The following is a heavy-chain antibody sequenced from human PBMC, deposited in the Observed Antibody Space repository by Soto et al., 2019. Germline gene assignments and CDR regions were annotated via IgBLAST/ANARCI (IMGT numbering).Heavy chain of an antibody. Sequence: QVQLQESGPGLVKPSETLSITCTVSGGSMSDDYWSWIRQPPGKGLEWIGYIHYSGSIRYNPSLKSRVIISLDTSKNQFSLKVSSVTAADTAVYYCAKGAGWWNYWGQGTLVTVSS. D-gene: IGHD6-19*01. CDR3: AKGAGWWNY. V-gene: IGHV4-59*01. CDR1: GGSMSDDY. CDR2: IHYSGSI. J-gene: IGHJ4*02.